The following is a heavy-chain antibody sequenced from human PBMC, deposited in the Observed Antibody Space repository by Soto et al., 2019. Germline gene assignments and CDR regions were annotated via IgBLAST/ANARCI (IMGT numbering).Heavy chain of an antibody. D-gene: IGHD1-26*01. CDR3: ARRDYIGSYHFDY. CDR1: GGSISSRSHH. V-gene: IGHV4-39*01. Sequence: SETLSLTCTVSGGSISSRSHHCGWIRQAPGRGLEWIGTISDSGNTYSNSSLRGRVTISVDPAKNQFSLRLTSVTAADTAVYYCARRDYIGSYHFDYWGQGALVTVSS. J-gene: IGHJ4*02. CDR2: ISDSGNT.